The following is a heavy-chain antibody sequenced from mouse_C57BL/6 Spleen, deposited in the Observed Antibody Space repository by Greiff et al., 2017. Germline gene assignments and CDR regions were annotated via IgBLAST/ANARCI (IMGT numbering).Heavy chain of an antibody. J-gene: IGHJ4*01. CDR1: GYTFTSYW. D-gene: IGHD1-1*01. CDR3: ARSLPYGYYAMDY. V-gene: IGHV1-69*01. CDR2: IDPSDSYT. Sequence: VQLQQPGAELVMPGASVKLSCKASGYTFTSYWMHWVKQRPGQGLEWIGEIDPSDSYTNYNQKFKGKSTLTVDKSSSTAYMQLSSLTSEDSAVYYCARSLPYGYYAMDYWGQGTSVTVSS.